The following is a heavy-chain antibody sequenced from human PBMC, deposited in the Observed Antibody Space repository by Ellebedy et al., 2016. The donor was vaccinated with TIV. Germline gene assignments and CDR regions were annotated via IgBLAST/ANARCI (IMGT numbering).Heavy chain of an antibody. V-gene: IGHV4-59*01. D-gene: IGHD5-18*01. J-gene: IGHJ6*02. CDR2: IYYTGST. CDR1: GASIKSYY. CDR3: ARDRSGYNYGSAYYYYGMDV. Sequence: SETLSLTXTVSGASIKSYYWSWIRQPPGKGLEWIGYIYYTGSTKYNPSLKSRVTMSVDTSKSQFSLKMTSVTAADTALYYCARDRSGYNYGSAYYYYGMDVWGQGTTVTVSS.